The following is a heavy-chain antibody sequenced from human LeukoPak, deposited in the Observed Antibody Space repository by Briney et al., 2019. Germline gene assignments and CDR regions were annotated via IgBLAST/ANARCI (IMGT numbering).Heavy chain of an antibody. CDR1: GGSFSGYY. V-gene: IGHV4-38-2*02. CDR2: IYHSGST. CDR3: ARDDRRTYYMDV. J-gene: IGHJ6*03. Sequence: SETLSLTCAVYGGSFSGYYWGWIRQPPGKGLEWIGSIYHSGSTYYNPSLKSRVTISVDTSKNQFSLNLSSVTAADTAMYYCARDDRRTYYMDVWGKGTTVTVSS. D-gene: IGHD3-16*02.